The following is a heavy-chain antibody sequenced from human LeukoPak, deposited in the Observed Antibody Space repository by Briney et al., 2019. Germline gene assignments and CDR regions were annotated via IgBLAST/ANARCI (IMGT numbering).Heavy chain of an antibody. V-gene: IGHV3-21*01. CDR1: EFSVGSNY. CDR2: ISSSSSYI. Sequence: GGSLRLSCAASEFSVGSNYMNWVRQAPGKGLEWVSSISSSSSYIYYADSVKGRFTISRDNAKNSLYLQMNSLRAEDTAVYYCARNVDYGGYYYMDVWGKGTTVTVSS. D-gene: IGHD4-23*01. J-gene: IGHJ6*03. CDR3: ARNVDYGGYYYMDV.